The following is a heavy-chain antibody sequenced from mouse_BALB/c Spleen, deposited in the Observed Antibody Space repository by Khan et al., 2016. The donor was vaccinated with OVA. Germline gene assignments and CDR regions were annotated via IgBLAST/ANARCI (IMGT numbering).Heavy chain of an antibody. Sequence: QVQLKQSGPGLVAPSQSLSITCTVSGFSLTNYGVNWVRQPPGKGLEWLGVIWAGGSTNYNSALMSRLIISKDKSKSQVFLRMNSLQTDDTAEYYCTTNFNGKGYYAMDYWGQGTSVTVSS. CDR1: GFSLTNYG. CDR3: TTNFNGKGYYAMDY. D-gene: IGHD2-1*01. J-gene: IGHJ4*01. CDR2: IWAGGST. V-gene: IGHV2-9*02.